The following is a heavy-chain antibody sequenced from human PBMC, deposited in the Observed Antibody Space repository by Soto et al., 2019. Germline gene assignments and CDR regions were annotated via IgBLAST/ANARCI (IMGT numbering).Heavy chain of an antibody. CDR1: RFTFSDYH. J-gene: IGHJ6*02. CDR3: ATLQNYYYAMDV. Sequence: GGSLRLSCAASRFTFSDYHMSWIRQAPGKGLEWVSYISSSSTYTNYADSVKGRLTISRDNAKNSLYLQMNSLRAEDTAVYYCATLQNYYYAMDVWGQGTTVT. V-gene: IGHV3-11*03. CDR2: ISSSSTYT.